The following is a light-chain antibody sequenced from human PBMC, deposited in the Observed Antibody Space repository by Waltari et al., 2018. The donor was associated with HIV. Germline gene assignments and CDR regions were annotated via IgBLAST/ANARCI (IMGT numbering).Light chain of an antibody. J-gene: IGKJ5*01. CDR1: QDISTF. V-gene: IGKV1-8*01. CDR3: QQYFNYPLT. Sequence: AIRLTQSPSSLSASTGDRVTITCRPSQDISTFLAWFQQKPGEAPHLLISGASSLENGVPSRFSGSGSGTNFSLTISCLQSEDLATYFCQQYFNYPLTFGQGTRLDIK. CDR2: GAS.